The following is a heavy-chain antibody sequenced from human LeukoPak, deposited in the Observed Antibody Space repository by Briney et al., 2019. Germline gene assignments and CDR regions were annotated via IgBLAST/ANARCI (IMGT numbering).Heavy chain of an antibody. CDR2: IIPIFGTA. D-gene: IGHD7-27*01. CDR1: GYSFTDYY. CDR3: ARAPAWGGGYFGY. J-gene: IGHJ4*02. Sequence: GASVKVSCKTSGYSFTDYYMHWVRQAPGQGLEWMGGIIPIFGTANYAQKFQGRVTITTDESTSTAYMELSSLRSEDTAVYYCARAPAWGGGYFGYWGQGTLVTVSS. V-gene: IGHV1-69*05.